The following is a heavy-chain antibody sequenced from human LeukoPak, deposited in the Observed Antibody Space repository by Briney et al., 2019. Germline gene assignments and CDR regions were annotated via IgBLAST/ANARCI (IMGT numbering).Heavy chain of an antibody. CDR2: ISAYNGNT. CDR1: GYTFTSYY. V-gene: IGHV1-18*04. J-gene: IGHJ4*02. Sequence: ASVKVSCKASGYTFTSYYMHWVRQAPGQGLEWMGWISAYNGNTNYAQKLQGRVTMTTDTSTSTAYMELRSLRSDDTAVYYCAKTLLMTTVVTPFDYWGQGTLVTVSS. CDR3: AKTLLMTTVVTPFDY. D-gene: IGHD4-23*01.